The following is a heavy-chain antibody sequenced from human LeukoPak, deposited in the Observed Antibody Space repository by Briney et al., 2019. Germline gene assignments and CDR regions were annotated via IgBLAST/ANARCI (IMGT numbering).Heavy chain of an antibody. J-gene: IGHJ5*02. CDR1: GYTFTSYD. Sequence: ASVKVSCKASGYTFTSYDINWVRQATGQGLEWMGWMNPNSGNTGYAQKFQGRVTMTRNTSISTAYMELSSLRSEDTAMYYCARGGSSSKRLLWFGELSGRANWFDPWGQGTLVTVSS. CDR2: MNPNSGNT. CDR3: ARGGSSSKRLLWFGELSGRANWFDP. V-gene: IGHV1-8*01. D-gene: IGHD3-10*01.